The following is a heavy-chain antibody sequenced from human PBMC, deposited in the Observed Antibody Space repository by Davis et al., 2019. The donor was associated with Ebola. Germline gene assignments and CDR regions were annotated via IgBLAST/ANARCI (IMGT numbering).Heavy chain of an antibody. Sequence: PGGSLRPSCATPGLTFEDYAMHWFRQAPGKGLEWVSGITLNSGTTAYADSVKGRFTISRDNAKDSLYLQMNSLRTEDTAFYYCAKDFYGSGSYIDAWGQGTLVAVSS. J-gene: IGHJ5*02. V-gene: IGHV3-9*01. CDR3: AKDFYGSGSYIDA. D-gene: IGHD3-10*01. CDR2: ITLNSGTT. CDR1: GLTFEDYA.